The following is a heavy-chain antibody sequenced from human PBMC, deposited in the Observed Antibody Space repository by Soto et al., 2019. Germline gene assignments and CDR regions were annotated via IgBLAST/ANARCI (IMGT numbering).Heavy chain of an antibody. V-gene: IGHV4-34*01. J-gene: IGHJ5*02. D-gene: IGHD5-12*01. CDR3: ARGPATNGNWFDP. CDR2: INHSGST. Sequence: QVQLQQWGAGLLKPSETLSLTCAVYGWSFSGYYWSWIRQPPGKGLEWIGEINHSGSTNYNPSLKSRVTISVDTSKNQFSLKLSSVTAADTAVYYCARGPATNGNWFDPCGQGTLVTVSS. CDR1: GWSFSGYY.